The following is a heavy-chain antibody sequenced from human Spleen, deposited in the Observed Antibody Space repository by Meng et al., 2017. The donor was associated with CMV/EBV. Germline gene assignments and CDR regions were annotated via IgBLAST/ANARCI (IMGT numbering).Heavy chain of an antibody. J-gene: IGHJ4*02. CDR2: IRYDGSNK. CDR3: AKDIQYYGDYRPDPFDY. V-gene: IGHV3-30*02. CDR1: GFTFSSYG. Sequence: GESLKISCAASGFTFSSYGMHWVRQAPGKGLEWVAFIRYDGSNKYYADSVKGRFTFSRDNSKNTLYLQMNSLRAEDTAVYYCAKDIQYYGDYRPDPFDYWGQGALVTVSS. D-gene: IGHD4-17*01.